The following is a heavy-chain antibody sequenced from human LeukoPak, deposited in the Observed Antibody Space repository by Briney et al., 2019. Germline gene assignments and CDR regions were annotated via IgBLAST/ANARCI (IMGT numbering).Heavy chain of an antibody. CDR3: ARGREAGLFYFDY. D-gene: IGHD6-19*01. CDR1: GGTFSSYA. V-gene: IGHV1-8*03. CDR2: MNPNSGNT. J-gene: IGHJ4*02. Sequence: ASVKVSCKASGGTFSSYAISWVRQAPGQGLEWMGWMNPNSGNTGYAQKFQGRVTITRNTSISTAYMELSSLRSEDTAVYYCARGREAGLFYFDYWGQGTLVTVSS.